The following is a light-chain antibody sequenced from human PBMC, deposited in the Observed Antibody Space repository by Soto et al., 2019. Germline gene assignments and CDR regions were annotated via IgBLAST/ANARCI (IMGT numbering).Light chain of an antibody. CDR1: SSDVGTYNH. Sequence: QSALTQPPSASGSPGQSVTISCSGTSSDVGTYNHVSWYQQHPGKAPKLMIYEVSRRPSGVPDRFSGSKSGNTASLTVSGLQAEDEVDYYCSSYADNNNYVFGTGTKLTVL. J-gene: IGLJ1*01. CDR3: SSYADNNNYV. V-gene: IGLV2-8*01. CDR2: EVS.